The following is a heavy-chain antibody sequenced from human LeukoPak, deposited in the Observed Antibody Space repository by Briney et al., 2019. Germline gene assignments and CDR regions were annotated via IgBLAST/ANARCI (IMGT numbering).Heavy chain of an antibody. Sequence: PGGSLRLSCAVSGFNISGNYMSWVRQAPGKGPEWVSVIYSGGTTSYADSVRGRFTISRDNSKNTLYLQMNSLRAEDTAVYYCAGDRYGGYGDYWGQGTLVTVSS. CDR3: AGDRYGGYGDY. V-gene: IGHV3-53*05. CDR1: GFNISGNY. J-gene: IGHJ4*02. CDR2: IYSGGTT. D-gene: IGHD5-12*01.